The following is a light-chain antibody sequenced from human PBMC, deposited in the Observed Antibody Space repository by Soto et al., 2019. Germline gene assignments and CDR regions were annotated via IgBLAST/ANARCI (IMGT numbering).Light chain of an antibody. Sequence: QSVLTQPPSVSGAPGQRVTISCTGSSSNIGAGYDVHWYQQLPGTAPKLLIYANANRPSGVPDRFSGSRSDTSASLAITGLQAEDEADYYCQSYDSSLSGVLFGGGTKLTVL. CDR1: SSNIGAGYD. CDR3: QSYDSSLSGVL. V-gene: IGLV1-40*01. CDR2: ANA. J-gene: IGLJ2*01.